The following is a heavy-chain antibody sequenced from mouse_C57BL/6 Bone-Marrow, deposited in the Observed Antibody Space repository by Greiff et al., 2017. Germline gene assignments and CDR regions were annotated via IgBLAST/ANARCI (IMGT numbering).Heavy chain of an antibody. CDR2: IYPGDGDT. CDR1: GYAFSSSW. D-gene: IGHD2-5*01. CDR3: ARDSNYLYYYAMDY. J-gene: IGHJ4*01. V-gene: IGHV1-82*01. Sequence: QVQLQQSGPELVKPGASVKISCKASGYAFSSSWMNWVKQRPGKGLEWIGRIYPGDGDTNYNGKFKGKAKLTADKSSSTAYMQLSSLTSEDSAVYFCARDSNYLYYYAMDYWGQGTSVTVSS.